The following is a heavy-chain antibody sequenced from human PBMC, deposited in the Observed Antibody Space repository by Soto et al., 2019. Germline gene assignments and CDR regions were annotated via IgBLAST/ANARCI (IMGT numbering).Heavy chain of an antibody. D-gene: IGHD2-15*01. J-gene: IGHJ6*02. CDR1: GGSISSGDYY. Sequence: PSETLSLTCTVSGGSISSGDYYWSWIRQPPGKGLEWIGYIYYSGSTYYNPSLKSRVTISVDTSKNQFSLKLSSVTAADTAVYYCASGPYCSGGSCGGHYYYGMDVWGQGTTVTVSS. CDR3: ASGPYCSGGSCGGHYYYGMDV. CDR2: IYYSGST. V-gene: IGHV4-30-4*01.